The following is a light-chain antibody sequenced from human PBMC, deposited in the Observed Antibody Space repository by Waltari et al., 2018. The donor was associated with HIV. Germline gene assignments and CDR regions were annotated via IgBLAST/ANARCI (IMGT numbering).Light chain of an antibody. CDR3: AAWDDSLDAWV. CDR2: SDN. CDR1: SSNIGSKS. Sequence: QSVLTQPPSASGTPGKRVTISCSGSSSNIGSKSVNWFQQVPGTAPKRLMYSDNQRPSGVPDRFSGSKTGTSASLAISGLQAEDEADYYCAAWDDSLDAWVFGGGTRLTVL. J-gene: IGLJ3*02. V-gene: IGLV1-44*01.